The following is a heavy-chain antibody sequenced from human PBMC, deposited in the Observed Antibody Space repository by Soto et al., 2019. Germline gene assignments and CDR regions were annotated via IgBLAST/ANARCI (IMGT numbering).Heavy chain of an antibody. CDR1: GYNFTNHW. V-gene: IGHV5-51*01. J-gene: IGHJ6*02. D-gene: IGHD6-13*01. Sequence: PVESLKISCKASGYNFTNHWISWVLEMPVRGLEWMGIFYRADSDSTYSPSFEGQVTISADKSINTAYLQWSSLKASDTAIYYCARGIAAAGSPGYYYYGMDVWGQGTTVTVSS. CDR2: FYRADSDS. CDR3: ARGIAAAGSPGYYYYGMDV.